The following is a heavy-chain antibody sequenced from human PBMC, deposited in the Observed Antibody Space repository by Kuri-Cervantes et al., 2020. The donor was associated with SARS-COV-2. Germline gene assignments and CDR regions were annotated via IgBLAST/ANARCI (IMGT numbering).Heavy chain of an antibody. J-gene: IGHJ3*02. Sequence: ASVKVSCKVSGYTLTELSMHWVRQTPGKGLEWMGGFDPEDGETIYAQKFQGRVTMTEDTSTDTAYMELSSLRSEDTAVYYCATTNDSILLGFDAFDIWGQGTMVTVSS. CDR1: GYTLTELS. D-gene: IGHD3-22*01. CDR3: ATTNDSILLGFDAFDI. V-gene: IGHV1-24*01. CDR2: FDPEDGET.